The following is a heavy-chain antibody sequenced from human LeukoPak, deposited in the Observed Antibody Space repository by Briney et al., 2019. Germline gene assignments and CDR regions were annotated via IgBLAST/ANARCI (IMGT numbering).Heavy chain of an antibody. V-gene: IGHV4-34*01. CDR1: GGSISDYY. CDR2: INHSGST. Sequence: PSETLSLTCAVYGGSISDYYWSLIRQPPGKGLEWIGEINHSGSTNHNPSLKSRVTMSLDTSKNQFSLKLSSVTAADTAVYYCARDAPYDFWSGYVANWFDPWGQGTLVTVSS. J-gene: IGHJ5*02. D-gene: IGHD3-3*01. CDR3: ARDAPYDFWSGYVANWFDP.